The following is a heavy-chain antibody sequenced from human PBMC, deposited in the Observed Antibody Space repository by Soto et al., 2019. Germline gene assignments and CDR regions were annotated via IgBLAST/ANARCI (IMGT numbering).Heavy chain of an antibody. CDR1: GFTFSNSG. J-gene: IGHJ6*02. V-gene: IGHV3-30*03. CDR2: LAYDGSEK. Sequence: QVQLVESGGGVVQPGGSLRLSCAGSGFTFSNSGMHWVRQAPGKGLEWVAVLAYDGSEKYYADSVKGRFTISRDNSKNTLYLQMNSLRAEDTAVYYCVRFFDYYGMDVWGQGTTVTVSS. CDR3: VRFFDYYGMDV. D-gene: IGHD3-3*01.